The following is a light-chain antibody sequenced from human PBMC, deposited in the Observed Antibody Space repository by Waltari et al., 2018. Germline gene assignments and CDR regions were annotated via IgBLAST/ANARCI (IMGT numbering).Light chain of an antibody. CDR2: GVS. Sequence: DIQMTQSPSSLSASVGHRVTITYRASQTISNHLNWYQHKPGPAPRLLIFGVSSLRGGVPSRFRGSGSETDFTLTISGLQPEDLATYYCQHSDGPSPFGQGTKLEIK. V-gene: IGKV1-39*01. CDR1: QTISNH. J-gene: IGKJ2*01. CDR3: QHSDGPSP.